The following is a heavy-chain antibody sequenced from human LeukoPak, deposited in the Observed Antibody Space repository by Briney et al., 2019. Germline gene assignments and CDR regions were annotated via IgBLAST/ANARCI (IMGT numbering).Heavy chain of an antibody. J-gene: IGHJ5*02. D-gene: IGHD2-15*01. V-gene: IGHV1-18*01. CDR2: ISAYNGNT. Sequence: GASVKVSCKASGYTFTSYGISWVRQAPGQGLEWMGWISAYNGNTNYAQKLQGRVTMTTDTSTNTAYMELSSLRSEDTAVYYCATDIVGCSGGSCYPSWGQGTLVTVSS. CDR3: ATDIVGCSGGSCYPS. CDR1: GYTFTSYG.